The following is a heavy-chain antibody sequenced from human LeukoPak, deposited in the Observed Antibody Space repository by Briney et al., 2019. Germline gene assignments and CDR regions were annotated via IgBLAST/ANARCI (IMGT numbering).Heavy chain of an antibody. CDR3: AKGVAGAPKVLDY. D-gene: IGHD6-19*01. Sequence: GGSLRLSCVASGFSFSDSVIHWVRQAPGKGLEWVSAISGSGGSTYYADSVKGRFTISRDNSKNTLYLQMNSLRAEDTAVYYCAKGVAGAPKVLDYWGQGTLVTVSS. J-gene: IGHJ4*02. CDR1: GFSFSDSV. V-gene: IGHV3-23*01. CDR2: ISGSGGST.